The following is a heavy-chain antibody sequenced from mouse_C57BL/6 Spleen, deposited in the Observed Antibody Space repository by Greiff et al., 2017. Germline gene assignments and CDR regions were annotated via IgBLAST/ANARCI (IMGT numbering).Heavy chain of an antibody. CDR3: AISGMDY. V-gene: IGHV1-74*01. CDR2: INPSDSDT. Sequence: VQLQQPGAELVKPGASVTVSCKASGYTFTSYWMHWVKQRPGQGLEWSGRINPSDSDTNYNQKFKGKATLTVDKSSSTSYMHLSSLTYEDSTVYYSAISGMDYWGQGTSLTVSS. D-gene: IGHD3-1*01. J-gene: IGHJ2*02. CDR1: GYTFTSYW.